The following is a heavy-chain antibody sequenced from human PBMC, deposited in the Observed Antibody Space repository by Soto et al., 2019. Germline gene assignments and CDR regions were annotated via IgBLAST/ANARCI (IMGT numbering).Heavy chain of an antibody. CDR2: IIPIFGTA. CDR1: GGTFSSYA. V-gene: IGHV1-69*13. Sequence: ASVKVSCKASGGTFSSYAISWVRQAPGQGLEWMGGIIPIFGTANYAQKFQGRVTITADESTSTAYMELSSLRSEDTAVYYCARDPWYSKRNYHWFDPWGQGTLVTVSS. J-gene: IGHJ5*02. D-gene: IGHD6-13*01. CDR3: ARDPWYSKRNYHWFDP.